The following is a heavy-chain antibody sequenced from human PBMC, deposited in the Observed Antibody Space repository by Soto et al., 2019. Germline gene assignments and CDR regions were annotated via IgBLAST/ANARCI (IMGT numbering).Heavy chain of an antibody. D-gene: IGHD4-17*01. V-gene: IGHV3-11*01. CDR2: ISSSGSTI. CDR1: GFTFSDYY. CDR3: ARFRMTTVTKRIRYFDY. Sequence: GGSLRLSCAASGFTFSDYYMSWIRQAPGKGLEWVSYISSSGSTIYYADSVKGRFTISRDNAKNSLYLQMNSLRAEDTAVYYCARFRMTTVTKRIRYFDYWGQGTLVTVSS. J-gene: IGHJ4*02.